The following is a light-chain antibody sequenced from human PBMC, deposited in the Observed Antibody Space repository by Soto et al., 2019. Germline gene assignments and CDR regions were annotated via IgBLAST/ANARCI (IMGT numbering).Light chain of an antibody. V-gene: IGKV3-20*01. CDR2: GAS. CDR1: QSVTNSF. Sequence: EIVFAQSPCTLSLSPGERATLSCRASQSVTNSFLAWYQQKPGQAPRLLIYGASRRATGIPDRFTGSGSGTDFTLTISRLEPEDFAVYYCQQYVSSPWAFGQGAKV. CDR3: QQYVSSPWA. J-gene: IGKJ1*01.